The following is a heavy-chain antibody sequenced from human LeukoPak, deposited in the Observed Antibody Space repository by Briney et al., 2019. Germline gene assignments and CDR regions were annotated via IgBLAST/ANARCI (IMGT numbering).Heavy chain of an antibody. D-gene: IGHD3-22*01. J-gene: IGHJ5*02. Sequence: SETLSLTCTVSGGSISSYYWSWIRQPPGKGLEWIGYIYYSGSTNYNPSLKSRVTISVDTSKNQFSLKLSSVTAADTAVYYCARTPHYYDSSGYSNWFDPWGQGTLVTVSS. CDR3: ARTPHYYDSSGYSNWFDP. CDR1: GGSISSYY. V-gene: IGHV4-59*01. CDR2: IYYSGST.